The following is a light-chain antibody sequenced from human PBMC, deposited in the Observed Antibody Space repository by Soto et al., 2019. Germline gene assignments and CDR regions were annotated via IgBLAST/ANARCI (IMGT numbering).Light chain of an antibody. CDR1: NSHIGSNT. CDR3: QSFNSSRYGYV. J-gene: IGLJ1*01. Sequence: QSVLSQPPPASTTPGPSVTVSSSGRNSHIGSNTVNWYQQLPATAPKLLIYGNGNRPSGVPDRFSGSKSFTSASLALTGLYSHAEAYYDFQSFNSSRYGYVFGTGSMGT. V-gene: IGLV1-40*01. CDR2: GNG.